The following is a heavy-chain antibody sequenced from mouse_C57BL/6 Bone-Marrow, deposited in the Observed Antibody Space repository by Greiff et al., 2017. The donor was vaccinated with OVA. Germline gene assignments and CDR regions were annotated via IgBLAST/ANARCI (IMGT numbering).Heavy chain of an antibody. CDR1: GYTFTDYY. CDR3: ARERLRGDY. V-gene: IGHV1-26*01. J-gene: IGHJ2*01. D-gene: IGHD2-4*01. Sequence: VQLQQSGPELVKPGASVKISCKASGYTFTDYYMNWVKQSHGKSLEWIGDINPNNGGTSYNQKFKGKATLTVDKSSSTAYMELRSLTSEDSAVYYCARERLRGDYWGQGTTLTVSS. CDR2: INPNNGGT.